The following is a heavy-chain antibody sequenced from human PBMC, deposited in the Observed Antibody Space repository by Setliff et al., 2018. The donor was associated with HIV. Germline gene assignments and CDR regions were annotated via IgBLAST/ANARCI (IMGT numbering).Heavy chain of an antibody. Sequence: SETLSLTCTVSGASISSYYWNWFRRPAEKGLESLGRIYTSGNMIYNPSLKSRVTMSADTSRNQLSLTLTSVTAADTAVYYCASAIVGLGYNFFSVDVWGKGTTVTVSS. D-gene: IGHD1-26*01. CDR2: IYTSGNM. J-gene: IGHJ6*04. CDR1: GASISSYY. CDR3: ASAIVGLGYNFFSVDV. V-gene: IGHV4-4*07.